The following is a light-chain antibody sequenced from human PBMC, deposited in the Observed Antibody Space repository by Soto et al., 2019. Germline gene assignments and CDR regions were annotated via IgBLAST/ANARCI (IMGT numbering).Light chain of an antibody. Sequence: DIQMTQSPATLSASVGDRVTITCRASQSIATYLTWYQQKPGKAPKLLIYDASSLKSGVPSRFSDSGSGTEFTLTISSLQPDDFATYYCQHYNSYPITFGQGTRLEIK. V-gene: IGKV1-5*01. J-gene: IGKJ5*01. CDR3: QHYNSYPIT. CDR1: QSIATY. CDR2: DAS.